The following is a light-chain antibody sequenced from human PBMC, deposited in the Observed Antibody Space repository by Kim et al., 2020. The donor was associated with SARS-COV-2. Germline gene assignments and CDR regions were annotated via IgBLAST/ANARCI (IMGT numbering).Light chain of an antibody. J-gene: IGLJ1*01. CDR2: GNN. V-gene: IGLV1-40*01. Sequence: QRVTISGTGSSSNIGAGYDVHWYQQLPGTAPKLLIYGNNNRPSGVPDRFSGSKSGTSASLAITGLQAEDEADYYCQSYDNSLSGYVFGTGTKVTVL. CDR3: QSYDNSLSGYV. CDR1: SSNIGAGYD.